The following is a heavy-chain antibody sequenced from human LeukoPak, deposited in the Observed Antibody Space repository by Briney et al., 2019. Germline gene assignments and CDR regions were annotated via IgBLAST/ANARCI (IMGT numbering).Heavy chain of an antibody. J-gene: IGHJ6*02. V-gene: IGHV4-59*12. CDR1: GGSISSYY. CDR3: ARERHYTMDV. D-gene: IGHD3-10*01. Sequence: ASETLSLTCTVSGGSISSYYWSWIRQPPGKGLEWIGYIYYSGSTYYNPSLKSRVTISVDRSKNQFSLKLSSVTAADTAVYYCARERHYTMDVWGQGTTVTVSS. CDR2: IYYSGST.